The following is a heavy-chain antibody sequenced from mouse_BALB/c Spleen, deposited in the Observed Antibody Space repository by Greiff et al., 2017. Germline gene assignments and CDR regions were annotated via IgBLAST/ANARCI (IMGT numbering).Heavy chain of an antibody. CDR2: IWAGGST. V-gene: IGHV2-9*02. CDR1: GFSLTSYG. Sequence: VKVVESGPGLVAPSQSLSITCTVSGFSLTSYGVHWVRQPPGKGLEWLGVIWAGGSTNYNSALMSRLSISKDNSKSQVFLKMNSLQTDDTAMYYCARASITTVLMDYWGQGTSVTVSS. CDR3: ARASITTVLMDY. J-gene: IGHJ4*01. D-gene: IGHD1-1*01.